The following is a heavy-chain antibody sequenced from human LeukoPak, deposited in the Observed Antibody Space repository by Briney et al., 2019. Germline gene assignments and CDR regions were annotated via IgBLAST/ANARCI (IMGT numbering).Heavy chain of an antibody. V-gene: IGHV3-30-3*01. Sequence: GGSLRLSCAASGFTFSSYAMHRVRQAPGKGLEWVAVISYDGSNKYYADSVKGRFTISRDNSKNTLYLQMNSLRAEDTAVYYCARAVGATQYWGQGTLVTVSS. CDR1: GFTFSSYA. CDR3: ARAVGATQY. CDR2: ISYDGSNK. J-gene: IGHJ4*02. D-gene: IGHD1-26*01.